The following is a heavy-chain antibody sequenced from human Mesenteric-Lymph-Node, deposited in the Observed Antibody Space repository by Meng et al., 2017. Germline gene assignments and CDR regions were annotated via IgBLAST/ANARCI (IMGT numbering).Heavy chain of an antibody. CDR3: ARVGWRQWSFDL. Sequence: VQLQEAVPGLVTPHQTLSPTSAVSGGSISRVNYFWSWIRHPPGKGLELIGHSYYGGSTSYNPSLKSRVTISVDTSNNQFSLKLSSVTAADTAVYYCARVGWRQWSFDLWGRGTLVTVSS. J-gene: IGHJ2*01. CDR1: GGSISRVNYF. D-gene: IGHD5-18*01. V-gene: IGHV4-30-4*01. CDR2: SYYGGST.